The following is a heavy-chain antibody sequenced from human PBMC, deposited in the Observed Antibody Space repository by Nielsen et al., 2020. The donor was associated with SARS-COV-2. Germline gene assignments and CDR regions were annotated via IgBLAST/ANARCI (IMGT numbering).Heavy chain of an antibody. CDR3: AKDLGPDAGYTVFNDYFDN. Sequence: SLKISCAASGFTFSFYDIHWVRQAPGEGLEWVAVMWADGATEHYAESVKGRFTVSRDASKNTVYLQMNSLRAADSAVYYCAKDLGPDAGYTVFNDYFDNWGQGTLVTVSS. J-gene: IGHJ4*02. D-gene: IGHD5/OR15-5a*01. CDR1: GFTFSFYD. V-gene: IGHV3-33*06. CDR2: MWADGATE.